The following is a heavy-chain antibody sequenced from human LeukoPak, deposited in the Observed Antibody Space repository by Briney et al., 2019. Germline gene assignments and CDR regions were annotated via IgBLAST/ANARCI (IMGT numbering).Heavy chain of an antibody. Sequence: GGSLRLSCTASGFPFIEYSMNWVRQVPGKGLEWVSGISAGGDRTYYADSVKGRFTISRDNSKNTLYLQMNSLRAEDTAEYYCARSTVGTSCCTAVDYWGQGTLVTVSS. J-gene: IGHJ4*02. CDR2: ISAGGDRT. V-gene: IGHV3-23*01. CDR3: ARSTVGTSCCTAVDY. D-gene: IGHD1-26*01. CDR1: GFPFIEYS.